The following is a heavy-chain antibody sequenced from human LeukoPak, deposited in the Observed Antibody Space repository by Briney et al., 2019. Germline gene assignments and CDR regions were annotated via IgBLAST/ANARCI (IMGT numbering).Heavy chain of an antibody. J-gene: IGHJ4*02. V-gene: IGHV3-30*02. Sequence: GGSLRLSCAASGFTFSTYGMHWVRQAPGKGLEWVTFIRYDGSTKHYADSVKGRFTIPRDNSKNTLYLQMNSLRAEDTAVYYCAKPAKTDYADYWGQGTLVTVSS. CDR3: AKPAKTDYADY. D-gene: IGHD1-14*01. CDR1: GFTFSTYG. CDR2: IRYDGSTK.